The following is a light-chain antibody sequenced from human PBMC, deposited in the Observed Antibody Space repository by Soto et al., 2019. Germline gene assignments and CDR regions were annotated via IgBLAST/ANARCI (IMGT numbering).Light chain of an antibody. V-gene: IGKV3-20*01. Sequence: ETVLTQSPGTLSLSPGERATLSFMASQSVSSSSLAWYQQRPGQAPRLLIYGTSSRATGIPDRFSGSGSGTDFTLTISRLEPEDFAVYFCQRYGSSPLITFGQGTRLENK. J-gene: IGKJ5*01. CDR2: GTS. CDR3: QRYGSSPLIT. CDR1: QSVSSSS.